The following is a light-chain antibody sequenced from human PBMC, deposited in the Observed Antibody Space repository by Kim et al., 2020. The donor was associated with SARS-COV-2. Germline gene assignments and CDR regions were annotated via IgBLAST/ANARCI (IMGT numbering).Light chain of an antibody. CDR3: QVWDSSTAWDVV. J-gene: IGLJ2*01. V-gene: IGLV3-9*01. Sequence: LGQTARITCGGNNIVGKNVLWYQQKPGQAPALVIYRDSTRPSGIPERFSGSNSGNTATLTISRAQVGDEADYYCQVWDSSTAWDVVFGGGTKVTVL. CDR2: RDS. CDR1: NIVGKN.